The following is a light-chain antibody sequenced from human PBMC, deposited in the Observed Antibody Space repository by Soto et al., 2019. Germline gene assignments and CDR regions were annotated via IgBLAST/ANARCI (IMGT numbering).Light chain of an antibody. CDR3: PPWLHSLTAYV. V-gene: IGLV1-44*01. CDR1: SSNIGSNT. CDR2: SNN. Sequence: HSVLTQPPSASGTPGQRVTISCSGGSSNIGSNTVNWYQQLPGTAPKLLIYSNNQRPSGVPDRFSGSKSGTSASLAISGLQSDVFADYYCPPWLHSLTAYVFSTVTSVTV. J-gene: IGLJ1*01.